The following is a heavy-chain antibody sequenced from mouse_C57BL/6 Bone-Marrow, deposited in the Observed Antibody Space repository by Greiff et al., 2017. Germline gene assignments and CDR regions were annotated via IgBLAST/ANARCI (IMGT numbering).Heavy chain of an antibody. CDR3: ARWDNWDLYIDY. Sequence: QVQLKQPGAELVRPGTSVKLSCKASGYTFTSYWMHWVKQRPGQGLEWIGVIDPSDSYTNYNQKFKGKATLTVDTSSSTAYMQLSSLTSEDSAVYYCARWDNWDLYIDYWGQGTTLTVSS. V-gene: IGHV1-59*01. CDR2: IDPSDSYT. J-gene: IGHJ2*01. D-gene: IGHD4-1*01. CDR1: GYTFTSYW.